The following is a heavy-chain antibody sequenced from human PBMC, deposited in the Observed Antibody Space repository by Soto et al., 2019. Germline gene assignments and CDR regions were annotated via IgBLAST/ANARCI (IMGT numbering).Heavy chain of an antibody. CDR1: GFTFSSYT. CDR2: ISSSSSYI. J-gene: IGHJ5*02. V-gene: IGHV3-21*01. D-gene: IGHD3-3*01. CDR3: ARGEGAYDFWSGYPNFNWFDP. Sequence: GGSLRLSCAASGFTFSSYTMNWVREAPGKGLEWVSSISSSSSYIYYADSVKGRFTISRDNAKNSLYLQMNSLRAEDTAVYYCARGEGAYDFWSGYPNFNWFDPWGQGTLVTVSS.